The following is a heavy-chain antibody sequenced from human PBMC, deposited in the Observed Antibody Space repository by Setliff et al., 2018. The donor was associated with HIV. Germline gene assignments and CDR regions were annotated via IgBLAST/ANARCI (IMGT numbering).Heavy chain of an antibody. D-gene: IGHD3-22*01. V-gene: IGHV4-61*09. CDR1: GYSISSGSYY. CDR3: ARSYYYDSSGYPGVYFDY. Sequence: PSETLSLTCAVSGYSISSGSYYWSWIRQPAGKGLEWIGHIYTSGSTNYNPSLKSRLTISLDTSKNQFSLKLSSVTAADTAVYYCARSYYYDSSGYPGVYFDYWGQGTLVTVSS. CDR2: IYTSGST. J-gene: IGHJ4*02.